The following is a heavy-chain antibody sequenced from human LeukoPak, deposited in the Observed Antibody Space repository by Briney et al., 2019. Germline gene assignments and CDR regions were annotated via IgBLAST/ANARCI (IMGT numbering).Heavy chain of an antibody. D-gene: IGHD3-10*02. CDR3: ARSTGSTMFIDY. V-gene: IGHV4-59*01. Sequence: SETLSLTCTVSGGSISPYYWSWIRQPPGKGLEWLGYIYYGGNTDYNPSLKSRVAISVDTSKNQFSLKLSSVTAADTTVYYCARSTGSTMFIDYWGQGTLVTVSS. CDR1: GGSISPYY. J-gene: IGHJ4*02. CDR2: IYYGGNT.